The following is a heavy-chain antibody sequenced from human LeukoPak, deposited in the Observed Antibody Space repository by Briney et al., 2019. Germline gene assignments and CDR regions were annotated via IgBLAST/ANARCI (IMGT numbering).Heavy chain of an antibody. CDR2: INPSGGST. CDR1: GYTFTSYY. Sequence: GASVEVSCKASGYTFTSYYMHWVRQAPGQGLEWMGIINPSGGSTSYAQKFQGRVTMTRDTSTSTVYMELSSLRSEDTAVYYCARDQALSFGSGSYYIAYWGQGTLVTVSS. V-gene: IGHV1-46*01. J-gene: IGHJ4*02. CDR3: ARDQALSFGSGSYYIAY. D-gene: IGHD3-10*01.